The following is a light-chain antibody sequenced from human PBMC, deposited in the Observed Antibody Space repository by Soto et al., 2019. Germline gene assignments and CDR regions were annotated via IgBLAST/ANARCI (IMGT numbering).Light chain of an antibody. CDR1: QSVSSY. V-gene: IGKV3-11*01. CDR3: QQRNNWSWT. CDR2: DAS. Sequence: EIVLTQSPATLSLSPGDRATLSCRASQSVSSYLAWYQQKPGQAPRLLIYDASNRATGIPARFSGSGSGTDFPLTISSLEPEDFAVYYWQQRNNWSWTFGQGTKVEIK. J-gene: IGKJ1*01.